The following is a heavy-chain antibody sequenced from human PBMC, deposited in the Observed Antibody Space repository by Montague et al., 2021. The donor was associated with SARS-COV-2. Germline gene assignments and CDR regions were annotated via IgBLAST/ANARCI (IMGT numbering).Heavy chain of an antibody. V-gene: IGHV4-31*11. Sequence: TLSLTCAVSGGSISSGGYYWSWIRQHPGKGLEWIGYIYYSGSTYYNPSLKSRVTISVDTSKNQFSLKLSSVTAADTAVYYCASTYGGNLGYYYYMDVWGKGTTVTVSS. CDR3: ASTYGGNLGYYYYMDV. CDR2: IYYSGST. D-gene: IGHD4-23*01. J-gene: IGHJ6*03. CDR1: GGSISSGGYY.